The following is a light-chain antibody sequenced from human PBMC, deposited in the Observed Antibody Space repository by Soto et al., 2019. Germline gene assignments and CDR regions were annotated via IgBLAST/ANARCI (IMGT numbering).Light chain of an antibody. J-gene: IGKJ5*01. Sequence: VLTQSPGTLSLSPGDSATLSCRASQSVSSSYLAWYQQKPGQAPRLLIYGESSRATGIPDRLSGSGSGTDLNLTISRLEPEDFAVYYCQKYGSSPITFGQGTRLEIK. V-gene: IGKV3-20*01. CDR1: QSVSSSY. CDR2: GES. CDR3: QKYGSSPIT.